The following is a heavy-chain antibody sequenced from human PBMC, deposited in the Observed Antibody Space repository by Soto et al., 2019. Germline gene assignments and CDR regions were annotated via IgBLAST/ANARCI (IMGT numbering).Heavy chain of an antibody. CDR3: ARDLPSISGRPGGWFDP. CDR1: GFTFSRYW. D-gene: IGHD6-6*01. Sequence: GGSLRLSCAVSGFTFSRYWMSWVRQAPGKGLEWVANIRQDGSEKSYVDSVKGRFTISRDNAKNSLYLQMNSLRAEDTAVYFCARDLPSISGRPGGWFDPWGQGTLVAVSS. J-gene: IGHJ5*02. V-gene: IGHV3-7*01. CDR2: IRQDGSEK.